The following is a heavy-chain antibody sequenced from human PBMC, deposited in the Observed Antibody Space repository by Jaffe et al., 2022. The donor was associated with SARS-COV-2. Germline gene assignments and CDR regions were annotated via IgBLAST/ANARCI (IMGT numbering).Heavy chain of an antibody. Sequence: QVQLVESGGGVVQPGRSLRLSCAASGFTFSSYAMHWVRQAPGKGLEWVAVISYDGSNKYYADSVKGRFTISRDNSKNTLYLQMNSLRAEDTAVYYCARDVRGYPDYLLHWGQGTLVTVSS. CDR2: ISYDGSNK. V-gene: IGHV3-30-3*01. CDR3: ARDVRGYPDYLLH. CDR1: GFTFSSYA. D-gene: IGHD5-18*01. J-gene: IGHJ4*02.